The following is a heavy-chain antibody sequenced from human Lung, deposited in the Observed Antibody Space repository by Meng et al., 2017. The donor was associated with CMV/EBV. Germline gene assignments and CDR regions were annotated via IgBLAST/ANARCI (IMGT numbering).Heavy chain of an antibody. CDR1: GGSFGAYS. D-gene: IGHD3-3*01. Sequence: CALSGGSFGAYSWSRIRQPPGKGLGWLAGFDRSATSNYNASLRSRVTISLDTSKNHFSLNLKSLTAADTAVYYCARGSWSGYSSWGQGTLVTVSS. CDR2: FDRSATS. CDR3: ARGSWSGYSS. J-gene: IGHJ5*02. V-gene: IGHV4-34*01.